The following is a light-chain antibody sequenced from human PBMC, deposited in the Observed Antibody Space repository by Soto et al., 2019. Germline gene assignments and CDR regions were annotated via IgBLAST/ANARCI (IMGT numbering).Light chain of an antibody. J-gene: IGLJ3*02. V-gene: IGLV2-11*01. CDR1: SSDVGAYNY. CDR2: DVS. CDR3: CSYAGSYSWV. Sequence: QSVLTQPRSVSGSPGQSVTISCTGTSSDVGAYNYVSWYQHHPGKAPKVMIYDVSERPSGVPDRFSGSKSDNKASLTISGVQDEDEADYCCCSYAGSYSWVFGGGTKVTVL.